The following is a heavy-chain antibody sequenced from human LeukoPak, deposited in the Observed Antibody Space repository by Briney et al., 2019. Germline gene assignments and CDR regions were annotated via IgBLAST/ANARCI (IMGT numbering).Heavy chain of an antibody. CDR3: ASSLYYTAFDI. CDR1: GGTFTSYD. D-gene: IGHD3-3*01. V-gene: IGHV1-8*03. Sequence: ASVKVSCKASGGTFTSYDINWVRQATGQGLEWMGWMNPNSGNTGYAQKFQGRVTITRNTSIGTAYMELSSLRSEDTAVYYCASSLYYTAFDIWGQGTMVTVSS. CDR2: MNPNSGNT. J-gene: IGHJ3*02.